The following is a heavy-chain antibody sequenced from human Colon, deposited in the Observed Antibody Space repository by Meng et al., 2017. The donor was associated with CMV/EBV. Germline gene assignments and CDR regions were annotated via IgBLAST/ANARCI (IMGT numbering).Heavy chain of an antibody. CDR2: MSTSGSYT. J-gene: IGHJ4*02. CDR3: VRCGTTGTTRELDY. V-gene: IGHV3-11*05. Sequence: RVAVGACLVKPGGALGLPCAAPGFTLSVYCMTWIRQAPGRALEWVSYMSTSGSYTNYADSVKGRFTISRDNAKNSLYLQMNSLRADDTAVYYCVRCGTTGTTRELDYWGQGTLVTVSS. D-gene: IGHD1-1*01. CDR1: GFTLSVYC.